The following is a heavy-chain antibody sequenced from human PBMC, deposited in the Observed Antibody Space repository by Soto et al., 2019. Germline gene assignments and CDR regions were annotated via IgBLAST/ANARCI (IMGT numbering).Heavy chain of an antibody. CDR3: ARESEDLTSNFDY. CDR2: ISSTTNYI. J-gene: IGHJ4*02. V-gene: IGHV3-21*01. CDR1: GFTFSRYS. Sequence: GALRLSCAASGFTFSRYSMNWVRQAPGKGLEWVSSISSTTNYIYYADSMKGRFTVSRDNAKNSVYLDMNSLSAEDTAVYYCARESEDLTSNFDYWGQGTLVTVSS.